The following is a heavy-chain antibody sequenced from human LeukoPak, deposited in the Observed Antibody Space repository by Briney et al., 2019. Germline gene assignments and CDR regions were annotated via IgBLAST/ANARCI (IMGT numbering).Heavy chain of an antibody. V-gene: IGHV4-59*12. D-gene: IGHD3-22*01. J-gene: IGHJ5*02. CDR2: IYYSGST. CDR3: ARGPPTMIVVVINISWFDP. CDR1: GGSISSYY. Sequence: PSETLSLTCTVSGGSISSYYWSWIRQPPGKGLEWIGYIYYSGSTNYNPSLKSRVTISVDTSKNQFSLKLSSVTAADTAVYYCARGPPTMIVVVINISWFDPWGQGTLVTVSS.